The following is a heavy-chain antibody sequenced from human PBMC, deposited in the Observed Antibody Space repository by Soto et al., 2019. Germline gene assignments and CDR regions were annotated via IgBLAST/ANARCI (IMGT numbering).Heavy chain of an antibody. Sequence: QVQLVESGGGVVQPGRSLRLSCAASGFTFSSYGMHWVRQAPGKGLEWVAIVSFDGSDKYFADSVRGRFTLSRDNSKNSLYLQMNSLKGEDTAVYYCAKQYCGGDCPNYYYGIDVWGQGTTVTVSS. D-gene: IGHD2-21*02. CDR1: GFTFSSYG. CDR3: AKQYCGGDCPNYYYGIDV. V-gene: IGHV3-30*18. J-gene: IGHJ6*02. CDR2: VSFDGSDK.